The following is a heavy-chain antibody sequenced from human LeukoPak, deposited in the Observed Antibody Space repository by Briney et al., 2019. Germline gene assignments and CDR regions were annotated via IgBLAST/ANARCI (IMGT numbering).Heavy chain of an antibody. J-gene: IGHJ4*02. CDR2: IGTIISTT. D-gene: IGHD6-19*01. CDR1: GFTFGSYE. V-gene: IGHV3-48*03. Sequence: GGSLRLSCAASGFTFGSYEMNWVRQAPGKGLEWVSYIGTIISTTYYADSVKGRFTVSRDDAKSSLYLQMSSLRAEDTAVYYCARNVYDLRGQWLEPGFDYWGQGTLVTVSS. CDR3: ARNVYDLRGQWLEPGFDY.